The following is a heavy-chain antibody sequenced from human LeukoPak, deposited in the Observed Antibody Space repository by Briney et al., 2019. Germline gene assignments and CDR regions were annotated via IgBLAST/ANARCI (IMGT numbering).Heavy chain of an antibody. J-gene: IGHJ4*02. Sequence: KASETLSLTCAGYGGSFSGYYWSWIRQPPGKGLEWIGEINHSGSTNYNPSLKSRVTISVDTSKNQFSLKLSSVTVADTAVYYCARAPAAGRGNYFDYWGQGTLVTVSS. D-gene: IGHD6-13*01. CDR1: GGSFSGYY. V-gene: IGHV4-34*01. CDR2: INHSGST. CDR3: ARAPAAGRGNYFDY.